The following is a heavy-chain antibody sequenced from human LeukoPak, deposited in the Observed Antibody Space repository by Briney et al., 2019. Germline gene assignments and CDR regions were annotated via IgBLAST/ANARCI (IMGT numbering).Heavy chain of an antibody. CDR3: ARDLDSSGWYSGFDY. Sequence: GGSLRLSCAASGFSFSSYSMNWVRQAPGKGLEWVSSISSSSSYIYYADSVKGRFTISRDNSKNTLYLQMNSLRAEDTAVYYCARDLDSSGWYSGFDYWGQGTLVTVSS. J-gene: IGHJ4*02. CDR1: GFSFSSYS. V-gene: IGHV3-21*01. CDR2: ISSSSSYI. D-gene: IGHD6-19*01.